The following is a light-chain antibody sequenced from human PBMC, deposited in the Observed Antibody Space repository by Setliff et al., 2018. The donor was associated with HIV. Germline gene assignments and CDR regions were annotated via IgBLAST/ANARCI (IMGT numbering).Light chain of an antibody. J-gene: IGLJ1*01. CDR2: EVN. CDR3: CSYTSSTTYV. Sequence: QSVLTQPASVSGSPGQSITISCTGTRSDIGTYDLVSWYRQYPGKAPKLIIYEVNRRPAGVSDRLSGSKSDNTASLTISGLRAEDEATYYCCSYTSSTTYVFGTGTKVTV. CDR1: RSDIGTYDL. V-gene: IGLV2-23*02.